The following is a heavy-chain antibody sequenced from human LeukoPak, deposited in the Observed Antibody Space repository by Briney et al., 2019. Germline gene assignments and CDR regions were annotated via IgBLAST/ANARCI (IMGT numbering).Heavy chain of an antibody. J-gene: IGHJ4*02. D-gene: IGHD3-22*01. CDR1: GFTLSRYG. Sequence: PGGSLRLSCATSGFTLSRYGVAWVRQAPGKGLEWVADMKEDGNEKNYLASVQGRFTISRDIAGNAVRLEMNSLRVEDTAVYYCTRMLLFQSSSYRPSDYWGQGTLVTVSS. V-gene: IGHV3-7*01. CDR2: MKEDGNEK. CDR3: TRMLLFQSSSYRPSDY.